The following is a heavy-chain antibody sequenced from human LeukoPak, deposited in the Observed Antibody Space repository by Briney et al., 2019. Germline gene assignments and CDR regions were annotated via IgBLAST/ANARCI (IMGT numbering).Heavy chain of an antibody. Sequence: GGSLRLSCAASGFTFSSYAMSWVRQAPGKGLEWGSVITSGVTTFYADSVRGRFTISRDNSKNTLYLQMNSLRAEDTAVYYCAKDLASGWTYYYHGLDVWGQGTTVTVSS. CDR1: GFTFSSYA. CDR3: AKDLASGWTYYYHGLDV. J-gene: IGHJ6*02. D-gene: IGHD6-19*01. CDR2: ITSGVTT. V-gene: IGHV3-23*01.